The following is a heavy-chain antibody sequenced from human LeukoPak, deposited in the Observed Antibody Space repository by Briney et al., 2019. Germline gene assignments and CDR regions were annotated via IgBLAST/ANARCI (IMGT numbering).Heavy chain of an antibody. CDR1: GFTFSSYS. V-gene: IGHV3-48*01. CDR2: ISSSSTI. Sequence: PGGSLRLSCAASGFTFSSYSMNWVRQAPGKGLEWVSYISSSSTIYYADSVKGRFTISRDNAKNSLYLQMNSLRAEDTAVYYCARETSYYDILTGYSNWGQGTLVTVSS. J-gene: IGHJ4*02. D-gene: IGHD3-9*01. CDR3: ARETSYYDILTGYSN.